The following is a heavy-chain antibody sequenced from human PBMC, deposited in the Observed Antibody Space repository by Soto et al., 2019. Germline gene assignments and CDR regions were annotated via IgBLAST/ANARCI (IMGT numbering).Heavy chain of an antibody. CDR1: GGTFSSYA. D-gene: IGHD3-22*01. CDR3: ARGLGWDYYDSSGSDPDGFDY. Sequence: QVQLVQSGAEVKKPGSSVKVSCKASGGTFSSYAISWVRQAPGQGLEWMGGIIPIFGTANYAQKFQGRVTITADESTRTAYMELSSLRSEDTAVYYCARGLGWDYYDSSGSDPDGFDYWGQGTLVTVSS. J-gene: IGHJ4*02. CDR2: IIPIFGTA. V-gene: IGHV1-69*01.